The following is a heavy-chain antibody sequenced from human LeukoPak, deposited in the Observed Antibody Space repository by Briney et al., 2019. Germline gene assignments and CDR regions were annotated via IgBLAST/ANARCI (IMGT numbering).Heavy chain of an antibody. CDR2: INPDSGAT. CDR1: RYTFTAYY. Sequence: ASVRVPCKASRYTFTAYYIHWVRQAPGQGLEWMGWINPDSGATNYAQKFQDRVTMTRDTSFSTAYMELSRLRSDDTALYYCARDQNYYDSTSYYGMDYWGQGTLVTVAS. CDR3: ARDQNYYDSTSYYGMDY. J-gene: IGHJ4*02. D-gene: IGHD3-22*01. V-gene: IGHV1-2*02.